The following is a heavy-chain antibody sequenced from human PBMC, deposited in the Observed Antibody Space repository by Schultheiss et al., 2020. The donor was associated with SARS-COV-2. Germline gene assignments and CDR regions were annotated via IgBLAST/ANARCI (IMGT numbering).Heavy chain of an antibody. Sequence: SGPTLVKPTQTLTLTCTFSGFSLSTSGVGVGWIRQPPGKALEWLGVIYWDDHKRYSTSLKSRLTISKDTSKSQVVLTMTNMDPVDTATYYCARMRVVSNWFDPWGQGTLVTVSS. CDR1: GFSLSTSGVG. V-gene: IGHV2-5*02. CDR3: ARMRVVSNWFDP. CDR2: IYWDDHK. J-gene: IGHJ5*02. D-gene: IGHD3-22*01.